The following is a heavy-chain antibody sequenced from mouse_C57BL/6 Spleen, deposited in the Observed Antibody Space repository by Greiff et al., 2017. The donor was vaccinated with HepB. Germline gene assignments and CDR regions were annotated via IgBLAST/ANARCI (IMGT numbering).Heavy chain of an antibody. J-gene: IGHJ2*01. CDR2: ISGGGGNT. CDR1: GFTFSSYT. CDR3: ARHAPSYFDY. Sequence: EVQLVESGGGLVKPGGSLKLSCAASGFTFSSYTMSWVRQTPEKRLEWVATISGGGGNTYYPDSVKGRFTISRDNAKNTLYLQMSSLRSEDTALYYCARHAPSYFDYWGQGTTLTVSS. V-gene: IGHV5-9*01.